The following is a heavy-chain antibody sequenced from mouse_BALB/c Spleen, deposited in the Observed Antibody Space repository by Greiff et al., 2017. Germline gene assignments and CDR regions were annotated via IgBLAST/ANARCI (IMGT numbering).Heavy chain of an antibody. D-gene: IGHD1-1*01. Sequence: EVKLMESGGGLVQPGGSLRLSCATSGFTFTDYYMSWVRQPPGKALEWLGFIRNKANGYTTEYSASVKGRFTISRDNSQSILYLQMNTLRAEDSATYYCARDTPSIYYYGSSPFAYWGQGTLVTVSA. J-gene: IGHJ3*01. CDR2: IRNKANGYTT. CDR1: GFTFTDYY. V-gene: IGHV7-3*02. CDR3: ARDTPSIYYYGSSPFAY.